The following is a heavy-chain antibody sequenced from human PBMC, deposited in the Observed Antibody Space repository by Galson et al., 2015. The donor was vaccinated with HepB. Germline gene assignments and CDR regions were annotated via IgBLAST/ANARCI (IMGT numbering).Heavy chain of an antibody. J-gene: IGHJ4*02. Sequence: SVKVSCKASGGTSSSYAISWVRQAPGQGLEWMGGIIPIFGTANYAQKFQGRVTITADESTSTAYMELSSLRSEDTAVYYCARSEMNIAAIDYWGQGTLVTVSS. CDR1: GGTSSSYA. D-gene: IGHD6-25*01. V-gene: IGHV1-69*13. CDR3: ARSEMNIAAIDY. CDR2: IIPIFGTA.